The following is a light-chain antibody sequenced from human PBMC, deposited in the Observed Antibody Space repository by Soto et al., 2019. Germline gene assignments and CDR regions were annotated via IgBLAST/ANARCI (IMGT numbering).Light chain of an antibody. V-gene: IGKV3-20*01. J-gene: IGKJ2*01. CDR2: GAS. CDR3: QQYGRSPPFN. Sequence: EIVLTQSPGTLSLSPGERATLSCRASQRVSSSYLAWYQQKPGQAPRLLIYGASSRATGIPDRFSGSGSGTDFTLTISRLEPEDFAVYFCQQYGRSPPFNFGQGTKVEI. CDR1: QRVSSSY.